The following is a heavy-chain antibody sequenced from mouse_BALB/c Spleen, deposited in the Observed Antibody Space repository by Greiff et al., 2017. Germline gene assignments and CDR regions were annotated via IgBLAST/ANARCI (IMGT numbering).Heavy chain of an antibody. Sequence: EVQLVESGGGLVQPKGSLKLSCAASGFTFNTYAMNWVRQAPGKGLEWVARIRSKSNNYATYYADSVKDRFTISRDDSQSMLYLQMHTLKTEDTAMYYCGRLGITFDYWGQGTLVTVSA. J-gene: IGHJ3*01. CDR3: GRLGITFDY. D-gene: IGHD2-4*01. CDR2: IRSKSNNYAT. V-gene: IGHV10-1*02. CDR1: GFTFNTYA.